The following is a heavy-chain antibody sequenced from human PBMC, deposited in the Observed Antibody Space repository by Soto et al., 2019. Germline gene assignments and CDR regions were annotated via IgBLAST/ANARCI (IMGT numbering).Heavy chain of an antibody. CDR3: ARVGSSSLDY. CDR2: INPNSGGT. V-gene: IGHV1-2*02. J-gene: IGHJ4*02. D-gene: IGHD6-6*01. CDR1: GYTFTGYY. Sequence: QVQLVQSGSEVKKHGASVKVSCKASGYTFTGYYMHWVRQAPGPGPEWMGWINPNSGGTTYAQKFQGRVTVPRDTSITPAYMELRSLRSDDTAVYYCARVGSSSLDYWGQGTLVTVAS.